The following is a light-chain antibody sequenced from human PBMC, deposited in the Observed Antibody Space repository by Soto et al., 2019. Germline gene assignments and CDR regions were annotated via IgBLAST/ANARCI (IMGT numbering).Light chain of an antibody. CDR2: AAS. CDR3: QQLFDSPIT. CDR1: QVISTS. V-gene: IGKV1-9*01. Sequence: ILLTQFPTILSPSIGESVTVTCRASQVISTSLAWYQVKPGKAPKLLIYAASTLESGVPSRFSATVSGTEFSLTITSLQPEDFATYYCQQLFDSPITFGQGTRLEIK. J-gene: IGKJ5*01.